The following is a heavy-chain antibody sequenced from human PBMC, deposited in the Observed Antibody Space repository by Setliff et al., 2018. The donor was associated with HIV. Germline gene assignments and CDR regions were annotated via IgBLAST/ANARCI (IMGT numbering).Heavy chain of an antibody. CDR2: IYWDDDK. CDR1: GFSLSTSGVG. CDR3: AHSYCSSTSCYPHYYYYMDV. V-gene: IGHV2-5*02. D-gene: IGHD2-2*01. J-gene: IGHJ6*03. Sequence: SGPTLVNPTQTLTLTCTFSGFSLSTSGVGVGWIRQPPGKALEWLALIYWDDDKRYSPSLESRLTITKDTSKNQVVLTMTNMDPVDTATYYCAHSYCSSTSCYPHYYYYMDVWGKGTTVTXSS.